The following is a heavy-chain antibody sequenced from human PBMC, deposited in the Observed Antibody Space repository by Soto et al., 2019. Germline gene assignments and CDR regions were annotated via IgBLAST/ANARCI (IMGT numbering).Heavy chain of an antibody. CDR3: AKSVAVEFETFDY. CDR2: ISGSGGST. J-gene: IGHJ4*02. D-gene: IGHD2-15*01. CDR1: GFTFSSYA. V-gene: IGHV3-23*01. Sequence: HPGGSLRLSCAASGFTFSSYAMSWVRQAPGKGLEWVSAISGSGGSTYYADSVKGRFTISRDNSKNTLYLQMNSLRAEDTAVYYCAKSVAVEFETFDYWGQGTLVTVSS.